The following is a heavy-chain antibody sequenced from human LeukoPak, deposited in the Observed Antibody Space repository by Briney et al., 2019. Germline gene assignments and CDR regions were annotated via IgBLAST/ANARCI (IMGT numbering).Heavy chain of an antibody. J-gene: IGHJ4*02. CDR3: ARGGSSCFDS. V-gene: IGHV3-48*02. D-gene: IGHD6-13*01. Sequence: GGSLRLSCTISGYFFPNAWLNWVRQAPGKGLEWVSYISSSSGTIYYADSVKGRFTTSRDNAKNSLYLQMNNLRDEDTAVYYCARGGSSCFDSWGQGTLVTVSS. CDR1: GYFFPNAW. CDR2: ISSSSGTI.